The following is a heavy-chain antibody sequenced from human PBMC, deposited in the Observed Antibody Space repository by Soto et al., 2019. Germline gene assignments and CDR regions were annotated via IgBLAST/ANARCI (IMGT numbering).Heavy chain of an antibody. J-gene: IGHJ4*02. CDR3: AKDLVRATQD. V-gene: IGHV3-30*18. CDR2: ISYDGSNK. D-gene: IGHD1-26*01. CDR1: GFTFSSYG. Sequence: QVQLVESGGGVVQPGRSLRLSCAASGFTFSSYGMHWVRQAPGKGLEWVAVISYDGSNKYYADSVKGRFTISRDNSKNTLYLQMNSLRAEDTAVYYCAKDLVRATQDWGQGTLVTVSS.